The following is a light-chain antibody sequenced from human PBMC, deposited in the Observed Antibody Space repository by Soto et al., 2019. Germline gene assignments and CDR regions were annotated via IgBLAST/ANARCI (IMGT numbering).Light chain of an antibody. V-gene: IGLV2-14*01. CDR2: EVS. Sequence: QSVLTQPASVTGSPGQSITISCTGTSSDVGGYNYVSWYQQHPGKAPKLMIYEVSNRPSGVSNRFSGSKSGNTASLTISGLHAEGEADYYCSSYTSSSTLVFGTGTKLTVL. J-gene: IGLJ1*01. CDR3: SSYTSSSTLV. CDR1: SSDVGGYNY.